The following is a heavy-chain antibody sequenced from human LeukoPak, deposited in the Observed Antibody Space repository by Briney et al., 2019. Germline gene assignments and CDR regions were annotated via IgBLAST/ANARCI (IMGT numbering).Heavy chain of an antibody. V-gene: IGHV4-59*12. J-gene: IGHJ3*02. Sequence: SETLSLTCTVSGGSISSYYWSWIRQPPGKGLEWIGYIYYSGSTYYNPSLKSRVTISVDTSKNQFSLKLSSVTAADTAVYYCARDGTAGRTFDAFDIWGQGTMVTVSS. CDR1: GGSISSYY. D-gene: IGHD6-13*01. CDR3: ARDGTAGRTFDAFDI. CDR2: IYYSGST.